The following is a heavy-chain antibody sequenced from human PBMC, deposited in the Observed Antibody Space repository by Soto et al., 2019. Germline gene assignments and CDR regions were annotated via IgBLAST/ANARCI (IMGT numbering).Heavy chain of an antibody. Sequence: PSETLSLTCAVSGGSISSGGYSWSWIRQPPGKGLEWIGYIYYSGSTNYNPSLKSRVTISVDTSKNQFSLKLSSVTAADTAVYYCARDRDYGGNPYYFDYWGQGTLVTVSS. CDR3: ARDRDYGGNPYYFDY. D-gene: IGHD4-17*01. V-gene: IGHV4-61*08. CDR2: IYYSGST. J-gene: IGHJ4*02. CDR1: GGSISSGGYS.